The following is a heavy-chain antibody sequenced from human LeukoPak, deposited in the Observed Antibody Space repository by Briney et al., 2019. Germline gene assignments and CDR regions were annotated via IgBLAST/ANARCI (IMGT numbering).Heavy chain of an antibody. CDR2: IIPIFGTA. CDR3: ARSQNDYSNFGY. V-gene: IGHV1-69*01. D-gene: IGHD4-11*01. J-gene: IGHJ4*02. Sequence: GASVKVSCKASGGTFSSYAISWVRQAPGQRLEWMGGIIPIFGTANYAQKFQGRVTITADESTSTAYMELSSLRSEDTAVYYCARSQNDYSNFGYWGQGTLVTVSS. CDR1: GGTFSSYA.